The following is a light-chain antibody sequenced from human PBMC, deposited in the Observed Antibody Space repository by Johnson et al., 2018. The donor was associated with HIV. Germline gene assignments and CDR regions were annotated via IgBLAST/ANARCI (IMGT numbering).Light chain of an antibody. CDR1: SSNIGNNY. J-gene: IGLJ1*01. Sequence: QSVLTQSPSMSAAPGQRVTISCSGSSSNIGNNYVSWYQQLPGTAPKLLIYDNNKRPSGIPDRFSGSKSGTSATLGITGLQTGDEADYYCGTWDSSLSAGVFGTGTKVTVL. V-gene: IGLV1-51*01. CDR2: DNN. CDR3: GTWDSSLSAGV.